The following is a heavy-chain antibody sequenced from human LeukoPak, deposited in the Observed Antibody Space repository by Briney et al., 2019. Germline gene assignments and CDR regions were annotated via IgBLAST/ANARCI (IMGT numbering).Heavy chain of an antibody. V-gene: IGHV3-30*04. D-gene: IGHD6-13*01. J-gene: IGHJ4*02. CDR1: GFTFSNYA. CDR3: ARSLYSSSPPFDY. CDR2: ISYDGSNK. Sequence: GGSLRLSCAASGFTFSNYAMHWVRQAPGKGLEWVAVISYDGSNKYYADSVKGRFTISRDNSKNTLYLQMNSLRAEDTAVYYCARSLYSSSPPFDYWGQGTLVTVSS.